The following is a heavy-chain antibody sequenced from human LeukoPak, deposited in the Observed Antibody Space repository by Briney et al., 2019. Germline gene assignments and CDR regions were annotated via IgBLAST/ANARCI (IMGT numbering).Heavy chain of an antibody. J-gene: IGHJ6*02. V-gene: IGHV4-39*01. CDR2: IYYSGST. CDR1: GGSISSSSYY. Sequence: SETLSLTCTVSGGSISSSSYYWGWIRQPPGKGLEWIGCIYYSGSTYYNPSLKSRVTISVDTSKNQFSLKLSSVTAADTAVYYCARRVITICGVVINYGMDVWGQGTTVTVSS. CDR3: ARRVITICGVVINYGMDV. D-gene: IGHD3-3*01.